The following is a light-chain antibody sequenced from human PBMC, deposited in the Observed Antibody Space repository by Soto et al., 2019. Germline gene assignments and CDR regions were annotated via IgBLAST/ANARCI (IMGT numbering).Light chain of an antibody. V-gene: IGLV1-44*01. CDR3: AAWDDNLNGVI. CDR1: TSNIGSDT. Sequence: QSVLTQPPSASGTPGQRVTISCSGSTSNIGSDTVHWYQQFPGAAPKLLIYNDYQRPSGVPDRFSASKSATSASLAIRGLQSEDEAAYYCAAWDDNLNGVIFGGGTKLTVL. J-gene: IGLJ2*01. CDR2: NDY.